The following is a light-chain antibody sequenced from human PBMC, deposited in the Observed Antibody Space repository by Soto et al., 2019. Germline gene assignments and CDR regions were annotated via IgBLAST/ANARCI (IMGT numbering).Light chain of an antibody. CDR2: GAF. Sequence: ATLSDSLRESATLSCRASQSVSSNLAWYQQKPGQAPSLLIYGAFTRATGIPARFSGSGSGTDFTLTISRLEPEDFALYYCQQYGDWPLTFGQGTKVDIK. J-gene: IGKJ1*01. CDR1: QSVSSN. V-gene: IGKV3-15*01. CDR3: QQYGDWPLT.